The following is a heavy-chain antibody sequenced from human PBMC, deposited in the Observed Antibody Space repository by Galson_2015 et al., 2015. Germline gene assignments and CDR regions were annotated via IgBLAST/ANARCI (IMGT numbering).Heavy chain of an antibody. CDR3: ARQDQYYDFWSGYSRYYYYMDV. D-gene: IGHD3-3*01. Sequence: SETLSLTCTVSGGSISSYYWSWIRQPPGKGLEWIGYIYDTGSTNYNPSLKSRVTISVAKSKNQFSLKLSSVTAADTGVYYCARQDQYYDFWSGYSRYYYYMDVWGKGTTVTVSS. CDR2: IYDTGST. J-gene: IGHJ6*03. CDR1: GGSISSYY. V-gene: IGHV4-59*08.